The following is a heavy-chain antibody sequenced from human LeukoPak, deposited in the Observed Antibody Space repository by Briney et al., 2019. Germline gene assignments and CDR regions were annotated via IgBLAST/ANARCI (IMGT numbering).Heavy chain of an antibody. CDR2: MYYSGST. CDR3: ARTSSGWRFDY. D-gene: IGHD6-19*01. J-gene: IGHJ4*02. CDR1: GGSTSSYY. Sequence: SETLSLTCTVSGGSTSSYYWSWIRQPPGKGLEWIGYMYYSGSTNHNPSLKSRVTISGDTSKNQFSLKLSSVTAADTAVYYCARTSSGWRFDYWGQGTLVTVSS. V-gene: IGHV4-59*08.